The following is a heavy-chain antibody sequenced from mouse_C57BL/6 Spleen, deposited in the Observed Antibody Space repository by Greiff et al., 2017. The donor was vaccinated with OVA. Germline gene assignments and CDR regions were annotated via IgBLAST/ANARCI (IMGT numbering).Heavy chain of an antibody. CDR1: GFTFSDYG. V-gene: IGHV5-17*01. CDR3: ARDNSAFDY. Sequence: EVLGVESGGGLVKPGGSLKLSCAASGFTFSDYGMYWVRQAPEKGLEWVAYISSGSSTISYADTVTGRFTISRDNAKNTLFLQMTSLGSEDTAMYYGARDNSAFDYWGQGTTLTVSS. J-gene: IGHJ2*01. CDR2: ISSGSSTI. D-gene: IGHD3-2*02.